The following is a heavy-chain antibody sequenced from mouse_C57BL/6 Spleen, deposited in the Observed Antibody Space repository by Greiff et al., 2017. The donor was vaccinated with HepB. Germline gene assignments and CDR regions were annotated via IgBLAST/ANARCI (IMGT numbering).Heavy chain of an antibody. CDR1: GYAFTNYL. V-gene: IGHV1-54*01. CDR3: ARLGDGYLFGY. J-gene: IGHJ2*01. CDR2: INPGSGGT. Sequence: VLLVESGAELVRPGTSVKVSCKASGYAFTNYLIEWVKQRPGQGLEWIGVINPGSGGTNYNEKFKGKSTLTADKSSSTTYMQLSSLTSEDSAVYYCARLGDGYLFGYWGQGTTLTVSS. D-gene: IGHD2-3*01.